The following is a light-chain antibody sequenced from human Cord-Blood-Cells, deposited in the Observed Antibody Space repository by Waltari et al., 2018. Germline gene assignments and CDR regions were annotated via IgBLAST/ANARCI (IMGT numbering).Light chain of an antibody. CDR3: SSYTSSSTLYV. Sequence: QSALTQPAPVSGSPGQSITLSCPGTSSDVGGYNYFSWYQQHPGKAPKLMIYDVSNRPSGVSNRFSGSKSGNTASLTISGLQAEDEADYYCSSYTSSSTLYVFGTGTKVTVL. J-gene: IGLJ1*01. V-gene: IGLV2-14*01. CDR1: SSDVGGYNY. CDR2: DVS.